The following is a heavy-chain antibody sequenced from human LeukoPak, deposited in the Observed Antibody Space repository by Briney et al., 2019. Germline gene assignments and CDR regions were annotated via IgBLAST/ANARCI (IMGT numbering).Heavy chain of an antibody. CDR1: GYSSTSYW. CDR2: IYPGDSDT. CDR3: ARPVGSSGWYDAFDI. V-gene: IGHV5-51*01. Sequence: GESLKISCKGSGYSSTSYWIGWVRQMPGKGLEWMGIIYPGDSDTRYSPSFQGQVTTSADKSISTAYLQWSSLKASDTAMYYCARPVGSSGWYDAFDIWGQGTMVTVSS. J-gene: IGHJ3*02. D-gene: IGHD6-19*01.